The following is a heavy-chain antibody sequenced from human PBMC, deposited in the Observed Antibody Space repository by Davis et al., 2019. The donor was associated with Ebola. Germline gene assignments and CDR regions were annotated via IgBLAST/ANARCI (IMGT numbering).Heavy chain of an antibody. D-gene: IGHD2-21*02. Sequence: GESLKISCAASGFTFSSYAMHWVRQAPGKGLEWVSYISSSSSTIYYADSVKGRFTISRDNAKNSLYLQMNSLRDEDTAVYYCAREDDDFYLYFDYWGQGTLVTVSS. CDR1: GFTFSSYA. CDR2: ISSSSSTI. V-gene: IGHV3-48*02. CDR3: AREDDDFYLYFDY. J-gene: IGHJ4*02.